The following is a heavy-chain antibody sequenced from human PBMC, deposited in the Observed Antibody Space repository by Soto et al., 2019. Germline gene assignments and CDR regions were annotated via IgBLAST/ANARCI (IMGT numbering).Heavy chain of an antibody. CDR3: ARGYYDSSGYWASDAFDI. D-gene: IGHD3-22*01. J-gene: IGHJ3*02. CDR2: INHSGST. V-gene: IGHV4-34*01. Sequence: PSETLSLTCAVYGGSFSGYYWSWIRQPPGKGLEWIGEINHSGSTNYNPSLKSRVTISADTSKNQFSLKLSSVTAADTAVYYCARGYYDSSGYWASDAFDIWGQGTMVTVSS. CDR1: GGSFSGYY.